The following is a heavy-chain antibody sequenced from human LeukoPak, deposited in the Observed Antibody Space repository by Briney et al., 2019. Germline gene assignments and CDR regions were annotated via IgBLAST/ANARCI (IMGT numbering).Heavy chain of an antibody. CDR2: IKQDGSEK. D-gene: IGHD6-13*01. Sequence: GGSLRLSCAASGFTFSSYAMSWVRQAPGKGLEWVANIKQDGSEKYYVDSVKGRFTISRDNAKNSLYLQLNSLRAEDTAVYYCARGSSAPRRFDYWGQGTLVTVSS. CDR1: GFTFSSYA. J-gene: IGHJ4*02. V-gene: IGHV3-7*04. CDR3: ARGSSAPRRFDY.